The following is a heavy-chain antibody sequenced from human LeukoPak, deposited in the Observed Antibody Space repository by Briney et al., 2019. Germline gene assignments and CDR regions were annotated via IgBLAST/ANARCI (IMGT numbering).Heavy chain of an antibody. CDR1: GFTFSSYA. CDR2: ISGSGGST. D-gene: IGHD6-13*01. CDR3: ASIPGYSSSWTNDY. V-gene: IGHV3-23*01. Sequence: PGGSLRLSCAASGFTFSSYAMSWVRQAPGKGLEWVSAISGSGGSTYYADSVKGRFTISRDNSKNTLYLQMNSLRAEDTAVYYCASIPGYSSSWTNDYWGQGTLVTVSS. J-gene: IGHJ4*02.